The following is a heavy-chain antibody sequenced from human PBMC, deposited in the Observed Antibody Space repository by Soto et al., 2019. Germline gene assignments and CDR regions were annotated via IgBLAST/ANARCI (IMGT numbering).Heavy chain of an antibody. D-gene: IGHD3-3*01. CDR3: ARMGDFWSGPGELDP. CDR2: VYYNGFT. Sequence: QLQLRESGPVLVKPSETLSLTCTVSGGSISSSSYYWAWNRQSPGKGLEWIGSVYYNGFTYYNPSLKSRVTISVDTSKNQFSLKLTSVTAADTDVYYCARMGDFWSGPGELDPWGQGTLVTVSS. J-gene: IGHJ5*02. V-gene: IGHV4-39*01. CDR1: GGSISSSSYY.